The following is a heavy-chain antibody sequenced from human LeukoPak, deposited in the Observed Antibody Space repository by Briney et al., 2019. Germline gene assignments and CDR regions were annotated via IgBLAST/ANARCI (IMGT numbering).Heavy chain of an antibody. CDR1: GFTFTSSA. J-gene: IGHJ3*02. CDR2: IVVGSGNT. CDR3: AAPYCSSTSCYRDAFDI. Sequence: GTPVKVSCKASGFTFTSSAVQWVRQARGQRLEWIGWIVVGSGNTNYAQKFQERVTITRDMSTSTAYMELSSLRSEDTAVYYCAAPYCSSTSCYRDAFDIWGQGTMVTVSS. V-gene: IGHV1-58*01. D-gene: IGHD2-2*01.